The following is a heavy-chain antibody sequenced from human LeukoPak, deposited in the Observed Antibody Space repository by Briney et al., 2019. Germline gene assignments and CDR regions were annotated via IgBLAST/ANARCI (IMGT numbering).Heavy chain of an antibody. CDR1: GYTFTSHG. Sequence: ASVKVSCKASGYTFTSHGISWVRQAPGQGLEWMGWISGYSGNTNYAQRLQGRVTMTTDTSTSTAYMELRSLRSDDTAVYYCARVVEATMVRGVIGYFDYWGQGTLVTVSS. J-gene: IGHJ4*02. V-gene: IGHV1-18*01. CDR2: ISGYSGNT. CDR3: ARVVEATMVRGVIGYFDY. D-gene: IGHD3-10*01.